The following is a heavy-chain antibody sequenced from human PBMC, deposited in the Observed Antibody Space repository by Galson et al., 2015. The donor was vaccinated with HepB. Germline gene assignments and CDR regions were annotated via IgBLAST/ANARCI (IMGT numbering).Heavy chain of an antibody. D-gene: IGHD3-3*01. CDR3: ARDRCHYDFWSGCKDWFDP. CDR1: GFTFSSYA. CDR2: ISYDGSNK. V-gene: IGHV3-30-3*01. Sequence: SLRLSCAASGFTFSSYAMHWVRQAPGKGLVWVAVISYDGSNKYYADSVKGRFTISRDNSKNTLYLQMNSLRAEDTAVYYCARDRCHYDFWSGCKDWFDPWGQGTLVTVSS. J-gene: IGHJ5*02.